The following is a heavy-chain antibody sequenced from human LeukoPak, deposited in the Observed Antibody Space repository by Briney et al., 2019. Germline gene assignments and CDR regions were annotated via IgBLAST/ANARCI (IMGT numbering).Heavy chain of an antibody. D-gene: IGHD3-10*01. CDR1: GFTFGSYR. V-gene: IGHV3-7*03. Sequence: GGSLRLSCAASGFTFGSYRMSWVRQAPGKGLEWVANIKQDGSEKYYVDSVKGRFTISRDNAKNSLYLQVNSLRAEDTAVYYCARGRRHYGSGSYPVDYWGQGTLVTVSS. J-gene: IGHJ4*02. CDR2: IKQDGSEK. CDR3: ARGRRHYGSGSYPVDY.